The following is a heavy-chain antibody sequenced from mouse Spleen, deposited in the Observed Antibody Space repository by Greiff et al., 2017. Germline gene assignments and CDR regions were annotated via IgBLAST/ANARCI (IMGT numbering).Heavy chain of an antibody. CDR1: GFTFSDYG. CDR3: ARRKLGRDYYYAMDY. V-gene: IGHV5-17*01. D-gene: IGHD4-1*01. J-gene: IGHJ4*01. Sequence: EVKLMESGGGLVKPGGSLKLSCAASGFTFSDYGMHWVRQAPEKGLEWVAYISSGSSTIYYADTVKGRFTISRDNAKNTLFLQMTSLRSEDTAMYYCARRKLGRDYYYAMDYWGQGTSVTVSS. CDR2: ISSGSSTI.